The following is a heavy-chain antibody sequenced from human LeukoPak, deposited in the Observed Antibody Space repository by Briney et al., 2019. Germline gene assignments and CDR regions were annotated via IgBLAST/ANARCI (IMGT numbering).Heavy chain of an antibody. V-gene: IGHV4-39*01. CDR1: GGSISSSSYY. CDR3: ASSRLRFLEWLSPDDAFDI. CDR2: IYYSGST. D-gene: IGHD3-3*01. J-gene: IGHJ3*02. Sequence: SETLSLTCTVSGGSISSSSYYWGWIRQPPGKGLEWIGSIYYSGSTYYNPSLKSRVTISVDTSKNQFSLKLSSVTAAGTAVYYCASSRLRFLEWLSPDDAFDIWGQGTMVTVSS.